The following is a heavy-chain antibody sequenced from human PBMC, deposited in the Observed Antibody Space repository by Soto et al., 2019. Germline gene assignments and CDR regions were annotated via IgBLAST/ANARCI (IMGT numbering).Heavy chain of an antibody. J-gene: IGHJ4*02. Sequence: GGSLRLSCTASGFTFGDYAMSWFRQAPGKGLEWVGFIRSKAYGGTTGYAASVKGRFTISRDDSKSIAYLQMNSLKTEDTAVYYCTRWMGYCISTSCYVFDYWGQGTLVTVSS. CDR2: IRSKAYGGTT. V-gene: IGHV3-49*03. CDR3: TRWMGYCISTSCYVFDY. D-gene: IGHD2-2*01. CDR1: GFTFGDYA.